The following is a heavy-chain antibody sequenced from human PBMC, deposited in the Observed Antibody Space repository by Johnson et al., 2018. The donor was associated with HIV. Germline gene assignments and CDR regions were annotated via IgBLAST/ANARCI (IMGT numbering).Heavy chain of an antibody. CDR2: ISGSGGST. CDR3: AKDQDGDYSVIFAFDI. D-gene: IGHD4-17*01. J-gene: IGHJ3*02. Sequence: VKLVESGGGLVQPGGSLRLSCAASGFTFSSYDMHWVRQATGKGLEWVSAISGSGGSTYYADSVKGRFTISRDNSKNTLYLQMNSLRAEDTAVYYCAKDQDGDYSVIFAFDIWGQGTMVTVSS. V-gene: IGHV3-23*04. CDR1: GFTFSSYD.